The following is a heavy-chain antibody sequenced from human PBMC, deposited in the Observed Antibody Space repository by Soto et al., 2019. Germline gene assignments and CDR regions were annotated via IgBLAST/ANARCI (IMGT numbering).Heavy chain of an antibody. J-gene: IGHJ6*02. CDR1: GFTFSSYA. Sequence: EVQLLESGGGLVQSGGSLRLSCAASGFTFSSYAVSWVRQAPGKGLEWVSSISGRGDNTYYADSVKGRFTVSRDNSKKTGYVQMKSRRADDTAGYYCAKEGFGGGSNGMDVWGQGTTVTVSS. CDR3: AKEGFGGGSNGMDV. V-gene: IGHV3-23*01. D-gene: IGHD3-16*01. CDR2: ISGRGDNT.